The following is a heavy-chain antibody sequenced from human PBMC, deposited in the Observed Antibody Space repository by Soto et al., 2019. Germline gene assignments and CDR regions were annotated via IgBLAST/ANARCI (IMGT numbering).Heavy chain of an antibody. CDR3: ARDYRRYDSSGYWLVYPDDAFDI. CDR2: IIPILGIA. D-gene: IGHD3-22*01. Sequence: ASVKVSCKASGGTFSSYTISWVRQAPGQGLEWMGRIIPILGIANYAQKFQGRVTITADKSTSTAYMELSSLRSEDTAVYYCARDYRRYDSSGYWLVYPDDAFDIWGQGTMVTVSS. CDR1: GGTFSSYT. J-gene: IGHJ3*02. V-gene: IGHV1-69*04.